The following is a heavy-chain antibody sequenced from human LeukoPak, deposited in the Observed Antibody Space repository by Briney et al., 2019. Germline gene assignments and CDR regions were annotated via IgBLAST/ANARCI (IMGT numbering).Heavy chain of an antibody. CDR3: ARGSIAARGAFDI. CDR1: GFTFSSYS. V-gene: IGHV3-48*01. Sequence: PGGSLRLSCAASGFTFSSYSMNWVRQAPGKGLEWVSYISSSSSTIYYADSVKGRFTISRDNAKNSLYLQMNSLRAEDTAVYYCARGSIAARGAFDIWGQGTMVTVSS. D-gene: IGHD6-6*01. CDR2: ISSSSSTI. J-gene: IGHJ3*02.